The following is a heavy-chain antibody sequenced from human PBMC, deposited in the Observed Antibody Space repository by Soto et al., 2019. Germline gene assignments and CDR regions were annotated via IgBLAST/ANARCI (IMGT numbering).Heavy chain of an antibody. V-gene: IGHV3-33*01. D-gene: IGHD4-4*01. CDR3: ARDFRRRRGYSNPLVSFDI. J-gene: IGHJ3*02. CDR2: IWYDGSNK. Sequence: WVAVIWYDGSNKYYADSVKGRFTISRDNSKNTLYLQMNSLRAEDTAVYYCARDFRRRRGYSNPLVSFDIWGQGTMVTVSS.